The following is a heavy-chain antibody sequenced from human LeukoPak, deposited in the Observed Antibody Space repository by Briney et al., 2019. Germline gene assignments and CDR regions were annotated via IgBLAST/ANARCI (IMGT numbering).Heavy chain of an antibody. J-gene: IGHJ4*02. D-gene: IGHD6-13*01. CDR1: GGSISSYY. CDR2: IYYSGST. CDR3: ASTGPRAAAGTRTLYYFDY. Sequence: PSETLSLTCTVSGGSISSYYWSWIRQPPGKGLEWIGYIYYSGSTNYNPSLKSRDTISVDTSKNQFSLKLSSVTAADTAVYYCASTGPRAAAGTRTLYYFDYWGQGTLVTVSS. V-gene: IGHV4-59*01.